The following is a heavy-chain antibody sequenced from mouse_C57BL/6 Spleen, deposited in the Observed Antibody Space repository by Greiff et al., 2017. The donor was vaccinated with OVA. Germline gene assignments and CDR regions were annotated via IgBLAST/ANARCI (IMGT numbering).Heavy chain of an antibody. Sequence: EVKVVESGGGLVKPGGSLKLSCAASGFTFSDYGMHWVRQAPEKGLEWVAYISSGSSTLSYAATVKGRFTLSRDTDKNTLFLQMTSLRSEDTAMYYWARPRGYGDFDYWGQGTTLTVSS. CDR1: GFTFSDYG. CDR3: ARPRGYGDFDY. CDR2: ISSGSSTL. D-gene: IGHD2-2*01. V-gene: IGHV5-17*01. J-gene: IGHJ2*01.